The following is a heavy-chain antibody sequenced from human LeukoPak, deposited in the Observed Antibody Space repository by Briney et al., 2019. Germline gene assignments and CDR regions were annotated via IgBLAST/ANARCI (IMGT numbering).Heavy chain of an antibody. CDR2: ISSSRSYT. CDR3: ASGGGGMVIGDY. CDR1: GFIFSDYY. D-gene: IGHD3-16*01. J-gene: IGHJ4*02. V-gene: IGHV3-11*06. Sequence: PGGSLRLSCAASGFIFSDYYMTWIRQAPGKGLERVSDISSSRSYTNYADSVKGRFTISRDNAKNSLYLQMNSLRADDTAVYYCASGGGGMVIGDYWGQGTLVTVSS.